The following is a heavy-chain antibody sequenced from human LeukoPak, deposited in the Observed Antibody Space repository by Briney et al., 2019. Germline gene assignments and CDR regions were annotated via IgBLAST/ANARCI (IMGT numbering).Heavy chain of an antibody. CDR2: IYTSGST. D-gene: IGHD2-2*02. J-gene: IGHJ4*02. Sequence: SQTLSLTSTVSGGSISSGSYYWSWIRQPAGKGLEWIGRIYTSGSTNYNPSLKSRVTISVDTSKNQFSLKLSSVTAADTAVYYCAREHCSSTSCYTNEGFDYWGQGTLVTISS. CDR1: GGSISSGSYY. V-gene: IGHV4-61*02. CDR3: AREHCSSTSCYTNEGFDY.